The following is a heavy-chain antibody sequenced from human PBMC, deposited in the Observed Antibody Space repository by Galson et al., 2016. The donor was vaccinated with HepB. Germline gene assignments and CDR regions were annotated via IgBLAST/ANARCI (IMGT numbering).Heavy chain of an antibody. D-gene: IGHD3-10*01. CDR2: ISTNGTNA. CDR1: DFTFSNYW. Sequence: SLRLSCAASDFTFSNYWMHWVRQVPGKGLVWVSRISTNGTNASYADSVKGRFTISRDNGKNTLYLQMNSLRAEDTAVYYCARGNYYAMDVWGQGTTVTVS. V-gene: IGHV3-74*01. J-gene: IGHJ6*02. CDR3: ARGNYYAMDV.